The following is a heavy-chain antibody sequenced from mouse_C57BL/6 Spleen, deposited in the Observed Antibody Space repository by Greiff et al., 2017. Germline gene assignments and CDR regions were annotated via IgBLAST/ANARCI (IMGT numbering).Heavy chain of an antibody. D-gene: IGHD2-2*01. V-gene: IGHV5-4*01. CDR3: ARDDGYDLYYFDY. Sequence: EVQRVESGGGLVKPGGSLKLSCAASGFTFSSYAMSWVRQTPEKRLEWVATISDGGSYTYYPDNVKGRFTISRDNAKNNLYLQMSHLKSEDTAMYYCARDDGYDLYYFDYWGQGTTLTVSS. CDR2: ISDGGSYT. J-gene: IGHJ2*01. CDR1: GFTFSSYA.